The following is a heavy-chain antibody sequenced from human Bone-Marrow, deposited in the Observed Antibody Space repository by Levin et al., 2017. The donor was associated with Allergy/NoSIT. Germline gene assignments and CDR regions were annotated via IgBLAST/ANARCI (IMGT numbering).Heavy chain of an antibody. CDR2: IYYSGST. D-gene: IGHD6-13*01. CDR3: ARAYSSSWYYFDY. Sequence: KSSETLSLTCTVSGGSISSGDYYWSWIRQPPGKGLEWIGYIYYSGSTYYNPSLKSRVTISVDTSKNQFSLKLSSVTAADTAVYYCARAYSSSWYYFDYWGQGTLVTVSS. CDR1: GGSISSGDYY. V-gene: IGHV4-30-4*01. J-gene: IGHJ4*02.